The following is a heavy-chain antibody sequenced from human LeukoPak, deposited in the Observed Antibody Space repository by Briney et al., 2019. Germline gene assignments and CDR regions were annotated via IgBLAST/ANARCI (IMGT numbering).Heavy chain of an antibody. Sequence: GASVKVSCKASGGTLSSYAISWVRQAPGQGLEWMGRIIPILGIANYAQKFQGRVTITADKSTSTAYMELSSLRSEDTAVYYCARGVAPYYYYGMDVWGQGTTVTVSS. J-gene: IGHJ6*02. V-gene: IGHV1-69*04. D-gene: IGHD5-12*01. CDR2: IIPILGIA. CDR1: GGTLSSYA. CDR3: ARGVAPYYYYGMDV.